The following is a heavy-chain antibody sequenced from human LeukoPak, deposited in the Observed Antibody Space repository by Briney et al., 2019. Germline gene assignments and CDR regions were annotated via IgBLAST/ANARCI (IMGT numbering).Heavy chain of an antibody. CDR2: ISGSGNGGSR. D-gene: IGHD3-16*01. J-gene: IGHJ4*02. CDR1: GFDFSIYT. CDR3: VKDFGRVRGTPDS. Sequence: GGSLRLSCSASGFDFSIYTMYWVRQAPGKGPEYVSTISGSGNGGSRYYADSVKGRFTISRDDSKSIVYLQMNNLRSEDTAVYYCVKDFGRVRGTPDSWGQGTLVTVSS. V-gene: IGHV3-64D*06.